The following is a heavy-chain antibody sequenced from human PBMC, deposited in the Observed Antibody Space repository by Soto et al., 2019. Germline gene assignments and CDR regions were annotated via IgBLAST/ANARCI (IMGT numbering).Heavy chain of an antibody. CDR3: ARSLSPFLEIVVVPAVYYYYYGMDV. Sequence: SVKVSCKASGGTFSSYAISWVRQAPGQGLEWMGGIIPIFGTANYAQKFQGRVTITADESTSTAYMELSSLRSEDTAVYYCARSLSPFLEIVVVPAVYYYYYGMDVWGQGTTVTVSS. J-gene: IGHJ6*02. CDR1: GGTFSSYA. V-gene: IGHV1-69*13. D-gene: IGHD2-2*03. CDR2: IIPIFGTA.